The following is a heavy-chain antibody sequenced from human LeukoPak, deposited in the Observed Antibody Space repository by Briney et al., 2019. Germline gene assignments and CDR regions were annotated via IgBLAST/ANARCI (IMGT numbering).Heavy chain of an antibody. V-gene: IGHV3-74*01. D-gene: IGHD3-3*01. CDR1: GFTFSYHW. J-gene: IGHJ4*02. CDR2: IDGGGSST. CDR3: VTTPIDY. Sequence: GGSLRLSCGASGFTFSYHWMHWVRQVPGKGLVWVSRIDGGGSSTSYADSVKGRFSISRDNARSTLYLQMNSLRAEDTAVYYCVTTPIDYWGQGTLVTVSS.